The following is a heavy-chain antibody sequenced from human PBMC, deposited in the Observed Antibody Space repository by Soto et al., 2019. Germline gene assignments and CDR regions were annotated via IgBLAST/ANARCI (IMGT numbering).Heavy chain of an antibody. CDR1: CPSIISYY. D-gene: IGHD3-10*01. Sequence: SDTLSLTCTVYCPSIISYYWSWIRQPPGKGLEWIGYIYYSGSTNYNPSLKSRVTISVDTSKNQFSLKLSSVTAADTAVYYCARVWGGAFDIWGQGTMVT. CDR3: ARVWGGAFDI. CDR2: IYYSGST. J-gene: IGHJ3*02. V-gene: IGHV4-59*07.